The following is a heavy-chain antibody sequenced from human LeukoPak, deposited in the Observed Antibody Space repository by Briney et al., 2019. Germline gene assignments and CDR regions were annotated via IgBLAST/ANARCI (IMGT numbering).Heavy chain of an antibody. V-gene: IGHV3-15*01. D-gene: IGHD3-9*01. CDR1: GLNFSNAW. J-gene: IGHJ4*02. CDR3: TTEGVRYFDWYFYF. Sequence: GGSLRLSCAASGLNFSNAWMSWLRQAPGKGVEWVGRIKRKNDDCTTDYAAHEKGNFTITRDDEKNTLYLQMNSLKTDDTAVYYCTTEGVRYFDWYFYFWGQGTLVTVSS. CDR2: IKRKNDDCTT.